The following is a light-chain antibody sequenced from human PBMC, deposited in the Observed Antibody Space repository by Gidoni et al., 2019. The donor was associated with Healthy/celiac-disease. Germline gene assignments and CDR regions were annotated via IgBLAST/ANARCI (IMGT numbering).Light chain of an antibody. V-gene: IGKV1-39*01. Sequence: DIKMTQAPSSLSASVGDRVTITCRASQSISSYLNWYQQKPGKAPKLLIYAASSLQSGVPSRFSGSGSGTDFTLTISSLQSEDFATYYCPQSYSTPVMCSFGQGTKLEIK. CDR2: AAS. J-gene: IGKJ2*04. CDR3: PQSYSTPVMCS. CDR1: QSISSY.